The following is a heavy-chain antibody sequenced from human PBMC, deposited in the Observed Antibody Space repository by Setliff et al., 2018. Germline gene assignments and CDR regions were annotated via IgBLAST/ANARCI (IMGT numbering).Heavy chain of an antibody. Sequence: SVKVSCKASGGSFSNYAIIWVRQAPGQGPEWMGGIIPIYGSTSNAEKFQGRVTFSADESMSTVYMELSSLTSADTALYYCARDALYDSNDRNSYYGNWLDPWGQGTLVT. J-gene: IGHJ5*02. V-gene: IGHV1-69*13. CDR3: ARDALYDSNDRNSYYGNWLDP. CDR1: GGSFSNYA. D-gene: IGHD3-22*01. CDR2: IIPIYGST.